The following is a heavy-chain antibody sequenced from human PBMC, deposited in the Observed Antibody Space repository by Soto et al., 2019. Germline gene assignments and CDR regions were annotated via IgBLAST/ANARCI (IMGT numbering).Heavy chain of an antibody. CDR2: IYYSGST. V-gene: IGHV4-59*01. J-gene: IGHJ4*02. CDR3: ARFRHDYGDYVGNDY. Sequence: SETLSLTCTVSGGSISSYYWSWIRQPPGKGLEWIGYIYYSGSTNYNPSLKSRVTISVDTSKNQFSLKLSSVTAADTAVYYCARFRHDYGDYVGNDYWGQGTLVTSPQ. D-gene: IGHD4-17*01. CDR1: GGSISSYY.